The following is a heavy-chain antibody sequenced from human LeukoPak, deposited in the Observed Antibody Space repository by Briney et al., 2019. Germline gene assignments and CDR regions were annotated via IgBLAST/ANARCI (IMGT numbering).Heavy chain of an antibody. CDR3: ARDKLSQHPVSVEPAGQFDY. CDR1: GGTFSSYA. V-gene: IGHV1-69*01. Sequence: ASVKVSCKASGGTFSSYAISWVRQAPGQGLEWMGGIIPIFGTANYAQKFQGRVTITADESTSTAYMELSSLRSEDTAVYYCARDKLSQHPVSVEPAGQFDYWGQGTLVTVSS. CDR2: IIPIFGTA. J-gene: IGHJ4*02. D-gene: IGHD2-2*01.